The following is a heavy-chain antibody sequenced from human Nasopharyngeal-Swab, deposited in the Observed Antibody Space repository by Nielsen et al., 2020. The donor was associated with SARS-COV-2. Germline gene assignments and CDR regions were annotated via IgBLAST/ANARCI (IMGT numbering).Heavy chain of an antibody. D-gene: IGHD3-22*01. J-gene: IGHJ3*02. V-gene: IGHV3-48*03. CDR3: ARGEGYYDSSGYGWAFDI. Sequence: GESLKISCAASGFTFSSYEMNWVRQAPEKGLEWVPYISSSGSTTYYEDSVKGRFTISRDNAKNSLYLQMNSLRAEDTAVYYCARGEGYYDSSGYGWAFDIWGQGTLVTVSS. CDR1: GFTFSSYE. CDR2: ISSSGSTT.